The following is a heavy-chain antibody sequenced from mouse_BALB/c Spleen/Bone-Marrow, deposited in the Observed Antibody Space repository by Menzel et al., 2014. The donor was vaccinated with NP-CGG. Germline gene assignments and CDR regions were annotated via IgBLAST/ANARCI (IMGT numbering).Heavy chain of an antibody. D-gene: IGHD2-1*01. CDR2: IGTGRGT. CDR3: ARDGAYGSWCFDV. CDR1: GFSLKNYG. J-gene: IGHJ1*01. V-gene: IGHV2-9*02. Sequence: VMLVESGPGLVAPSQSLSITCTVSGFSLKNYGVHWVRQPPGKGLEWLGVIGTGRGTNYNSALMSRLSISKDNSKSQVFLKMSGLQADDTAMYYCARDGAYGSWCFDVWGAGSTDAVSS.